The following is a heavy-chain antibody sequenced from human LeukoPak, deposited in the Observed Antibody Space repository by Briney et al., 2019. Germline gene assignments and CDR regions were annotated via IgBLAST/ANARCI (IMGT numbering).Heavy chain of an antibody. V-gene: IGHV3-30-3*01. J-gene: IGHJ4*02. CDR3: AKDTRRITMVRGVITPPHPRYYFDY. CDR2: ISYDGSNK. Sequence: GRSLRLSCAASGFTFSSYAMHWVRQAPGKGLEWVAVISYDGSNKYYADSVKGRFTFSRDNSKNTLYLQMNSLRAEDTAVYYCAKDTRRITMVRGVITPPHPRYYFDYWGQGTLVTVSS. CDR1: GFTFSSYA. D-gene: IGHD3-10*01.